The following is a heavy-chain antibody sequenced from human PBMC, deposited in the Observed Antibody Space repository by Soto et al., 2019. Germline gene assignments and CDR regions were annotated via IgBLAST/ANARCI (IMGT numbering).Heavy chain of an antibody. CDR2: ISIYNGNT. Sequence: VQLVQSGGEVRMPGASVKVSCKASGYTFTSHGFTWVRQAPGQGLEWMGWISIYNGNTHYAQKFQGRLTLNIDTFTIAAYLELRSLTSDDTAVYFCARSLMALVPVDYWGQGTLVSVSS. D-gene: IGHD2-2*01. CDR3: ARSLMALVPVDY. J-gene: IGHJ4*02. V-gene: IGHV1-18*04. CDR1: GYTFTSHG.